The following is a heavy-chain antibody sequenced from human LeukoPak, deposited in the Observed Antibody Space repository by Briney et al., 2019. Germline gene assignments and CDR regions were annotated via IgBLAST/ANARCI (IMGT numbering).Heavy chain of an antibody. V-gene: IGHV3-11*03. CDR1: GFTFSDFY. CDR2: ISGSSSNT. Sequence: GGSLRLSCAASGFTFSDFYRSWIRQAPGKGLESVSYISGSSSNTNYADSVKGRFTISRDNAKNSPYLQMNSLRAEDTAVYYCTRHPAEGDYWGQGTLVTVSS. J-gene: IGHJ4*02. CDR3: TRHPAEGDY. D-gene: IGHD2-15*01.